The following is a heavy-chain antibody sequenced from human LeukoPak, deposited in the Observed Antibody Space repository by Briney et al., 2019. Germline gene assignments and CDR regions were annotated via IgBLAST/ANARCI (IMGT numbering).Heavy chain of an antibody. J-gene: IGHJ6*03. Sequence: PGGSLRLSCAASGFTFDDYAMHWVRQAPGKGLEWVSLISGDGGSTYYADSVKGRFTISRDNSKNSLYPQMNSLRTEDTALYYCAAHYVWGSYYYYYYYMNVWGKGTTVTVSS. V-gene: IGHV3-43*02. CDR2: ISGDGGST. D-gene: IGHD3-16*01. CDR1: GFTFDDYA. CDR3: AAHYVWGSYYYYYYYMNV.